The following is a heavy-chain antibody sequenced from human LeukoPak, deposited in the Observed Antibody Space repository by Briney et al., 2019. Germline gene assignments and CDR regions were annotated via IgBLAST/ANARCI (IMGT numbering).Heavy chain of an antibody. Sequence: SETLSLTCNVSGGSISSYYWSWIRQPPGKGLEWIGYNDYTGSTNYNPSLKSRVTISVDTSKNQFSLKLSSVTAADTAMYYCARGGTTYYYESSDYWGFDYWGQGTLVTVSS. D-gene: IGHD3-22*01. V-gene: IGHV4-59*01. J-gene: IGHJ4*02. CDR3: ARGGTTYYYESSDYWGFDY. CDR1: GGSISSYY. CDR2: NDYTGST.